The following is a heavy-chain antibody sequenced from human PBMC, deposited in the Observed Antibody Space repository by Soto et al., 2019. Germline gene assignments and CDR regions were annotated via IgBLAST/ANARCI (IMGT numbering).Heavy chain of an antibody. CDR3: AKDLETTPSAFDI. CDR1: GFTFSSYA. Sequence: EVQLLESGGGLVQPGGSLRLSCAASGFTFSSYAMNWVRQAPGKGLEWVSGISGSGGSTHYADSVKGRFTISRDNSKNTLYLQMNSLRAEDTAVYYCAKDLETTPSAFDIWGQGTMATVSS. D-gene: IGHD4-17*01. CDR2: ISGSGGST. J-gene: IGHJ3*02. V-gene: IGHV3-23*01.